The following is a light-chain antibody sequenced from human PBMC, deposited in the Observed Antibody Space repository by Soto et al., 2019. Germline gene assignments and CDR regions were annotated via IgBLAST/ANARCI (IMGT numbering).Light chain of an antibody. CDR2: DVS. CDR1: QSVINSI. CDR3: QQHSSWPLT. J-gene: IGKJ4*01. V-gene: IGKV3-15*01. Sequence: EIVMTQSPATLSVSPGERATLSCRASQSVINSILAWYQQKLGLAPRLLIYDVSTRATGVPARFSGSGSGTEFTLTISSLQSEDSAVYYCQQHSSWPLTFGGGTKVEIK.